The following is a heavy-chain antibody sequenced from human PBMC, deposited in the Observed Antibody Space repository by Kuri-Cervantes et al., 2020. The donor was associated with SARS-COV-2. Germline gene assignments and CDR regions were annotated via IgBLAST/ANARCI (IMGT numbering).Heavy chain of an antibody. Sequence: GESLKISCAASGFTFSSYWMHWVRQAPGMGLVWVSRINNDGSSTSYAVFVKGRVTISRDNAKNTAYLQIHSLRADDTAVYYCARHDSLKSWGQGTLVTVSS. CDR3: ARHDSLKS. CDR1: GFTFSSYW. D-gene: IGHD3-3*01. J-gene: IGHJ5*02. CDR2: INNDGSST. V-gene: IGHV3-74*01.